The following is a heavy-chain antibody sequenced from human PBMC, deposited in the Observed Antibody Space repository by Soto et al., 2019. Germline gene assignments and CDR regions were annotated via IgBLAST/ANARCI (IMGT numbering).Heavy chain of an antibody. D-gene: IGHD3-10*01. Sequence: QVQLVQSGAEVKKPGSSVKVSCKTSGVSFNNNGIGWVRQAPGYGLEWMGGVSPPFRTSNYARKFQGRISITADASTGTVNMELSSLTSEDTAQYYCARVLYYGSGSYSPYGMDVWGQGTTVTVSS. CDR2: VSPPFRTS. J-gene: IGHJ6*02. CDR3: ARVLYYGSGSYSPYGMDV. CDR1: GVSFNNNG. V-gene: IGHV1-69*01.